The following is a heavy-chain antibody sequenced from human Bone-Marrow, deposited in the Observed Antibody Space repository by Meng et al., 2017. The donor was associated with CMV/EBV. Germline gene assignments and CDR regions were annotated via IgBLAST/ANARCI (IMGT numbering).Heavy chain of an antibody. D-gene: IGHD3-10*01. CDR3: AKAPPLVWYGMDV. J-gene: IGHJ6*02. CDR2: ISYDGSNK. V-gene: IGHV3-30-3*01. Sequence: GGSLRLSCAASGFTFSSYAMHWVRQAPGKGLEWVAVISYDGSNKYYADSVKGRFTISRDNSKNTLYLQMNSLRAEDTAVYYCAKAPPLVWYGMDVWGQGTTVTVSS. CDR1: GFTFSSYA.